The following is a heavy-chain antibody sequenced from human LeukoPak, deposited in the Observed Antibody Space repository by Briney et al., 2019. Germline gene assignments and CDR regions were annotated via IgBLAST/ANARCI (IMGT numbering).Heavy chain of an antibody. Sequence: SETLSLTCTVSGGSISSSSYYWGWIRQPPGKGLEWIGSIYYSGSTYYNPSLKSRVTISVDTSKNQFSLKLSSVTAADTAVYYCARGGFRVGAFDIWGQGTMVTVSS. D-gene: IGHD1-26*01. V-gene: IGHV4-39*01. CDR3: ARGGFRVGAFDI. CDR1: GGSISSSSYY. CDR2: IYYSGST. J-gene: IGHJ3*02.